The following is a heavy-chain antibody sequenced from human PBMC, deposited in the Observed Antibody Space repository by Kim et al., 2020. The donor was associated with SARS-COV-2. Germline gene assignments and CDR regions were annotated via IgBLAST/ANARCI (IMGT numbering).Heavy chain of an antibody. V-gene: IGHV3-48*02. J-gene: IGHJ4*02. CDR1: GFTFTTYH. CDR2: INSGGYSI. D-gene: IGHD2-15*01. Sequence: GGSLRLSCAASGFTFTTYHMSWVRQAPGKGLEWVSYINSGGYSIYSAASAKGRFTVSRDNAKNSLYLQMSSLIHEDTAISYCARDSHRGGTFDFWGRG. CDR3: ARDSHRGGTFDF.